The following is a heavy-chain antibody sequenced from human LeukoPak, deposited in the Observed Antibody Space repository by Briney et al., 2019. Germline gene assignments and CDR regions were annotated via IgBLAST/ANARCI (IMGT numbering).Heavy chain of an antibody. CDR1: GFTFSSFA. D-gene: IGHD4-11*01. V-gene: IGHV3-23*01. Sequence: GGSLRLSCAASGFTFSSFAINWVRQAPGKGLEWVSAISDSGGSTYYADSVKGRFTISRDNAQNTMYLQMNSLRVEDTAVYYCARDRWTTVDFHYYGMDVWGQGTTVTVSS. CDR2: ISDSGGST. CDR3: ARDRWTTVDFHYYGMDV. J-gene: IGHJ6*02.